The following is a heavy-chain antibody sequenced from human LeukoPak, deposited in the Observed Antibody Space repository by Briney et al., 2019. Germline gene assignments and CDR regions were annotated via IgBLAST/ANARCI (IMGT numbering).Heavy chain of an antibody. V-gene: IGHV3-53*05. CDR3: AKEVPITINYMDV. Sequence: GGSLRLSCAASGFTVSSNYMSWVRQAPGKGLEWVSVIYSGGSTYYADSVKGRFTISRDNSKNTLHLQMNSLRAEDTAVYYCAKEVPITINYMDVWGKGTTVTVSS. CDR1: GFTVSSNY. D-gene: IGHD3-3*01. J-gene: IGHJ6*03. CDR2: IYSGGST.